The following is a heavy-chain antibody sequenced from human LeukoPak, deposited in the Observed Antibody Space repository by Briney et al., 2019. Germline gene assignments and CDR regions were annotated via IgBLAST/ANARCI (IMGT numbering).Heavy chain of an antibody. V-gene: IGHV4-34*01. Sequence: SETLSLTCTVSGVSISSSFWSWIRQPPGKGLEWIGEINHSGSTNYNPSLKSRVTISVDTSKNQFSLRLSSVTAADTAVYYCARGRRGSGPCFDYWGQGTLVTVSS. J-gene: IGHJ4*02. CDR3: ARGRRGSGPCFDY. CDR1: GVSISSSF. D-gene: IGHD3-10*01. CDR2: INHSGST.